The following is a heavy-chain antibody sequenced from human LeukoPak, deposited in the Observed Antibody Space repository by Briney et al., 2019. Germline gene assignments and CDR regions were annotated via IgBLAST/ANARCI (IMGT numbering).Heavy chain of an antibody. CDR3: ARDSSGGSSPFDY. Sequence: GGSLRLSCAASGFTFSSYWMSWVRQAPGKGLEWVANIKQEGSEKYYVDSVKGRFTISRDNAKNSLYLQMNSLRAEDTAVYYCARDSSGGSSPFDYWGQGTLVTVSS. J-gene: IGHJ4*02. V-gene: IGHV3-7*01. CDR1: GFTFSSYW. CDR2: IKQEGSEK. D-gene: IGHD2-15*01.